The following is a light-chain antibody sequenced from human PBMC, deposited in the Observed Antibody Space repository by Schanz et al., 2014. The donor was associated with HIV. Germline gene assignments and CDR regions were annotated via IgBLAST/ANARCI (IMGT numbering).Light chain of an antibody. Sequence: EIVMTQSPATLSVSPGERATLSCRASQSIRNDLAWYQQKPGQAPRLLIYATSTRATGVPARFSGSGSGTEFTLTISSLQSEDFAVYYCQQYNNWPPSTFGGGTKVEIK. CDR1: QSIRND. J-gene: IGKJ4*01. CDR3: QQYNNWPPST. CDR2: ATS. V-gene: IGKV3-15*01.